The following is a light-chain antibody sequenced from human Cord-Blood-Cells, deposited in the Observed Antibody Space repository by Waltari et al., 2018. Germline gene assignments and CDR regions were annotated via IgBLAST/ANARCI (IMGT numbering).Light chain of an antibody. CDR3: QQYNNWPLT. CDR2: GAS. Sequence: EIVSTPSRATLTVSPGARANLSCRASQSVSSKLAWYQQKPGQAPRLLIYGASTRATGMPARFSGSGSGREFTLTISSLQSEYFAVYYCQQYNNWPLTFGGGTKVECK. V-gene: IGKV3-15*01. J-gene: IGKJ4*01. CDR1: QSVSSK.